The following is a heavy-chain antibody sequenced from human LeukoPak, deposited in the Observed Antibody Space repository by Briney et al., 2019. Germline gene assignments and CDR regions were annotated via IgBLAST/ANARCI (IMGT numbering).Heavy chain of an antibody. D-gene: IGHD4-17*01. CDR3: ARVTVTTEFDY. CDR1: GYTFTGYY. J-gene: IGHJ4*02. CDR2: INPNSGGT. Sequence: ASVKVSCKTSGYTFTGYYMHWVRQAPGQGLEWMGWINPNSGGTYYAQKFEGRVTLTRDTSISTAYMELSRLRSDDTAVFYCARVTVTTEFDYWGQGTLLTVSS. V-gene: IGHV1-2*02.